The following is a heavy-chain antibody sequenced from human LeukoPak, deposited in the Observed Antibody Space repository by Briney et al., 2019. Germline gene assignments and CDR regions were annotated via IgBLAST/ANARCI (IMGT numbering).Heavy chain of an antibody. CDR2: FDRKNGDT. CDR1: GFTLADLS. D-gene: IGHD2-2*01. V-gene: IGHV1-24*01. Sequence: ASVKVSCKVSGFTLADLSMHWVRQAPGKGLEWVGGFDRKNGDTIYAQRFRGRVTLAEDTSTGTAYMDLSSLSADDTAVYYCATGVFCATTTCPGYQHYYYFMDVWGKGTTVTVSS. J-gene: IGHJ6*03. CDR3: ATGVFCATTTCPGYQHYYYFMDV.